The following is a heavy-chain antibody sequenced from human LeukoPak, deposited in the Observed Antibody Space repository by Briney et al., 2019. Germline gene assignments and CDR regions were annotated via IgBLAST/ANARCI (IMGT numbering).Heavy chain of an antibody. J-gene: IGHJ4*02. CDR1: GYSISSGYY. D-gene: IGHD6-19*01. V-gene: IGHV4-38-2*02. Sequence: SETLSLTCTVSGYSISSGYYWGWIRQPPGKGLEWIGSIYHSGSTYYNPSLKSRVTISVDTSKNQFSLQLSSVTAADTAVYYCARVLFYSSGNKSNRVDYWGQGTLVTVSS. CDR3: ARVLFYSSGNKSNRVDY. CDR2: IYHSGST.